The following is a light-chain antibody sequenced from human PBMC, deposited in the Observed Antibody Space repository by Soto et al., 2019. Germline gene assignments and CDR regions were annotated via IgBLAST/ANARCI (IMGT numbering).Light chain of an antibody. Sequence: QSVLTQPRSVSGSPGQSVTISCTGTSSDVGGYNYVSWYQQHPGKAPKVMIYDVSKRPSGVPDRFSGSKSGNMASLTISGLQAEDEADYYCCSYAGSYTVVFGGGTKLTVL. CDR2: DVS. CDR1: SSDVGGYNY. CDR3: CSYAGSYTVV. J-gene: IGLJ2*01. V-gene: IGLV2-11*01.